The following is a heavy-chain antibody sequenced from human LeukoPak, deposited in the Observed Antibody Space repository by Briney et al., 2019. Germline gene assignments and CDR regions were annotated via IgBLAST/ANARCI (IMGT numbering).Heavy chain of an antibody. D-gene: IGHD3-16*02. Sequence: GGSLRLSCAASGFTFSSYGMHWVRKAPGKGLEWVAVISYDGSNKYYADSVKGRFTISRDNSKNTLYLQMNSLRAEDTAVYYCAKEGDYVWGSYRQYYFDYWGRGTLVTVSS. V-gene: IGHV3-30*18. J-gene: IGHJ4*02. CDR1: GFTFSSYG. CDR3: AKEGDYVWGSYRQYYFDY. CDR2: ISYDGSNK.